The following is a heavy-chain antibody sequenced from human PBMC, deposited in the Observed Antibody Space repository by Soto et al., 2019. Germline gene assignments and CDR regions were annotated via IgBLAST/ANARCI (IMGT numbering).Heavy chain of an antibody. CDR3: ARSDGRYYYDSSGYYNY. CDR1: GGTFSSYA. D-gene: IGHD3-22*01. J-gene: IGHJ4*02. CDR2: IIPIFGTA. Sequence: SVKVSCKASGGTFSSYAISWVRQAPGQGLDWMGGIIPIFGTANYAQKFQGRVTITADKSTSTAYMELSSLRSEDTAVYYCARSDGRYYYDSSGYYNYWGQGTLVTVSS. V-gene: IGHV1-69*06.